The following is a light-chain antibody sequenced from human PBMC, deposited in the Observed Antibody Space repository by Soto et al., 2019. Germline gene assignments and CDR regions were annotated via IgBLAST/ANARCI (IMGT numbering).Light chain of an antibody. J-gene: IGKJ5*01. Sequence: EVVLTQSPATLSLSPGERATLSCRASQSIRTSLACYQQKPGQAPLLFIFDASNRANGVPARFGGSWSGTDFTLTINSLEPEDFAVYYCQQRNVWPPITFGQGTRLEIK. CDR2: DAS. CDR3: QQRNVWPPIT. CDR1: QSIRTS. V-gene: IGKV3-11*01.